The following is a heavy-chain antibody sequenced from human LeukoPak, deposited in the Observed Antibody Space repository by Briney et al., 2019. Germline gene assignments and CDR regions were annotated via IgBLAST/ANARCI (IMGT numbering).Heavy chain of an antibody. V-gene: IGHV4-34*01. CDR3: ARGGLQLWFKPKFDY. D-gene: IGHD5-18*01. Sequence: AGSLRLSCAASGFTFSSHWMHWVRQPPGKGLEWIGEINHSGSTNYKPSLKSRVTISVDTSKNQFSLKLSSVTAADTAVYYCARGGLQLWFKPKFDYWGQGTLVTVSS. CDR1: GFTFSSHW. J-gene: IGHJ4*02. CDR2: INHSGST.